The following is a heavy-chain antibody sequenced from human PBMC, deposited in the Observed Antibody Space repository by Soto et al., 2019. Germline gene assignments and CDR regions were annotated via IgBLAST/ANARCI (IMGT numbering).Heavy chain of an antibody. CDR3: ARAPYYSFWSGYSDNWFDP. CDR1: GGSINTYY. V-gene: IGHV4-59*01. J-gene: IGHJ5*02. D-gene: IGHD3-3*01. Sequence: SETLSLTCTVSGGSINTYYWTWIRQLPGKGLEWIGFIYFDGKTDYNPSLKSRVTISVDMSKNQFSLKLNSVTAADTAVYYCARAPYYSFWSGYSDNWFDPWGQGTLVTVSS. CDR2: IYFDGKT.